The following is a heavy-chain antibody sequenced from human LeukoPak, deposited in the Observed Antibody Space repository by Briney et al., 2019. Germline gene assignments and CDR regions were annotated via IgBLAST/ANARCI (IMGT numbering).Heavy chain of an antibody. CDR2: INHSGST. Sequence: SETLSLTCAVHGGSFSGYYWSWIRQPPGKGLEWIGKINHSGSTNYNPSLKSRVTISVDTSKNQFSLKLSSVTAADTAVYYCARGGRRITMIVVAKGYFDYWGQGTLVTVSS. D-gene: IGHD3-22*01. CDR1: GGSFSGYY. V-gene: IGHV4-34*01. CDR3: ARGGRRITMIVVAKGYFDY. J-gene: IGHJ4*02.